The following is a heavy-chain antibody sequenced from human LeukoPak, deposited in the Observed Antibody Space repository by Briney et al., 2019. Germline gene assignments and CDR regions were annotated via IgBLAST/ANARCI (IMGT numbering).Heavy chain of an antibody. J-gene: IGHJ6*02. CDR1: GFIFSNYA. CDR3: ARDLDGLDV. V-gene: IGHV3-30-3*01. Sequence: PGRSLRLSCAASGFIFSNYAMHWVRQTPGKGLEWVAVISSDGSNNYYADSVKGRFTISRDKSKNTLYVQTNSLRTEDTAVYYCARDLDGLDVWGQGTTVTVSS. CDR2: ISSDGSNN.